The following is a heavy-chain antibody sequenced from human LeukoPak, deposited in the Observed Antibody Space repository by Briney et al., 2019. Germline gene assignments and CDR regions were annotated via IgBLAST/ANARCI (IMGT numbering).Heavy chain of an antibody. CDR3: ARAGDSSGNLLGRYYYMDV. J-gene: IGHJ6*03. D-gene: IGHD3-22*01. Sequence: SVKVSCKASGGTFSSYAISWVRQAPGQGLEWMGGIIPIFGTANYAQKFQGRVTITADESTSTAYMELSSLRSEDTAVYYCARAGDSSGNLLGRYYYMDVWGKGTTVTVSS. CDR2: IIPIFGTA. V-gene: IGHV1-69*01. CDR1: GGTFSSYA.